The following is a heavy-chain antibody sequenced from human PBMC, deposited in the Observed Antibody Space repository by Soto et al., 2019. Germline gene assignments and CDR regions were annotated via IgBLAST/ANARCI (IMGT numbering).Heavy chain of an antibody. J-gene: IGHJ3*02. V-gene: IGHV4-59*01. CDR1: GGSISGDY. Sequence: VYLKESGPGLVKPSETLSLTCTVSGGSISGDYWNWIRQPPGKGLEWIAYVSSSGSTKYNPSLKSRVTISIDTTKNQFSLRLSSVTAADTAVYYCASGFYVSRGYSEAFEIWGQGTKVTVSS. D-gene: IGHD3-22*01. CDR3: ASGFYVSRGYSEAFEI. CDR2: VSSSGST.